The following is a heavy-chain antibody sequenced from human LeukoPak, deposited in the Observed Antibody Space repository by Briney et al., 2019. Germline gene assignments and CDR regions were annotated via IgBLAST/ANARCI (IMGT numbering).Heavy chain of an antibody. J-gene: IGHJ3*02. CDR1: GYTLTELS. D-gene: IGHD3-22*01. CDR2: FYPEDGET. Sequence: PLASVKVSCKVSGYTLTELSMHWVRQAPGKGLEWMGGFYPEDGETIYAQKFQGRVTMTRDTSTSTVYMELSSLRSEDTAVYYCAIPRNTYYYDSSGYHDAFDIWGQGTMVTVSS. V-gene: IGHV1-24*01. CDR3: AIPRNTYYYDSSGYHDAFDI.